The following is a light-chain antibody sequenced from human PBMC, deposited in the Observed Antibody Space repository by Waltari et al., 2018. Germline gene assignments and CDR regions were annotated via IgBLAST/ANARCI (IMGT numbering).Light chain of an antibody. J-gene: IGKJ1*01. Sequence: DIQMTQSPSTLSASVGDRVTITCRASQSISTWLAWYQQKPGKAPKLLIYKASTLESGVPSRFSGSGSGTEFTLTISSLQPDDFATYYCQEYNSYSPVTFGQGTEVEI. CDR1: QSISTW. CDR3: QEYNSYSPVT. V-gene: IGKV1-5*03. CDR2: KAS.